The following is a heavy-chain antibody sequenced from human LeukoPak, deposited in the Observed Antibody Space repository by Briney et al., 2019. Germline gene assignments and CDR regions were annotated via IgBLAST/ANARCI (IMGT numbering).Heavy chain of an antibody. J-gene: IGHJ4*02. CDR2: IYYSGTT. CDR1: GGSFSGYY. Sequence: SETLSLTCAVYGGSFSGYYWSWLRQPPGKGLEWVGFIYYSGTTNYNPSLKSRVTISVDTSKNQFSLNLSSVTAADTAVYYCARDRGTWNDDGFDYWGQGPLVTVSS. CDR3: ARDRGTWNDDGFDY. V-gene: IGHV4-59*01. D-gene: IGHD1-1*01.